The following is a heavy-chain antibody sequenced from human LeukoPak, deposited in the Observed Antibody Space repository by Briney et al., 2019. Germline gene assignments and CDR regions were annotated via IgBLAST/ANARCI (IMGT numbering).Heavy chain of an antibody. J-gene: IGHJ4*02. CDR3: ARCSPDFWSGSFA. CDR2: ISGSGDST. CDR1: GFTYKNYD. Sequence: GGSLRLSCAASGFTYKNYDMNWVRQAPGKGLELVSSISGSGDSTKYADSVKGRFTISRDNSESTLYLQMDSLRAEDAAIYYCARCSPDFWSGSFAWGQGTLVTVST. D-gene: IGHD3-3*01. V-gene: IGHV3-23*01.